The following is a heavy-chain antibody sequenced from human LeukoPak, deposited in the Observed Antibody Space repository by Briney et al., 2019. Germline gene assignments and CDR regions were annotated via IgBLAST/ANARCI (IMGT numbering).Heavy chain of an antibody. CDR1: GFSLSSTGVG. V-gene: IGHV2-5*01. D-gene: IGHD5-24*01. Sequence: ASGPTLVNPTQTLTLTCTYSGFSLSSTGVGVSWIRQPPGKALDWLAVIFWSDDKRYSPSLRGRLTINKDTSKKQVVLSMTNMDPMDTGSYYCADLKDNHEDDFFYMDVWGKGTTVIVSS. CDR2: IFWSDDK. J-gene: IGHJ6*03. CDR3: ADLKDNHEDDFFYMDV.